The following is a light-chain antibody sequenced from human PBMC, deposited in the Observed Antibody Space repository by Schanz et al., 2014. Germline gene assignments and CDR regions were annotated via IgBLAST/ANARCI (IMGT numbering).Light chain of an antibody. Sequence: QSALTQPASVSASPGQSITISCTGTATDIGGTYLVSWYQQNPGEAPKLLILGDNHRPSGVSNRFSGSKSANTASLTISGVQAEDEADYYCCSYAGSSTWVFGGGTKLTVL. J-gene: IGLJ3*02. CDR1: ATDIGGTYL. CDR3: CSYAGSSTWV. CDR2: GDN. V-gene: IGLV2-23*01.